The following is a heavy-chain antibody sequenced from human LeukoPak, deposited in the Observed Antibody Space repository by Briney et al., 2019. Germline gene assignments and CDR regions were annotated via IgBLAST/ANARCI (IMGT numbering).Heavy chain of an antibody. J-gene: IGHJ4*02. V-gene: IGHV1-2*02. CDR1: GYTFNNYA. CDR2: INPNSGGT. CDR3: ARDNSYYYDSSGLYYFDH. D-gene: IGHD3-22*01. Sequence: GASVKVSCKASGYTFNNYAMHWVRQAPGQGPEWMGWINPNSGGTNYAQKFQGRVTMTRDTSISTAYMELSRLRSDDTAVYYCARDNSYYYDSSGLYYFDHWGQGTLVTVSS.